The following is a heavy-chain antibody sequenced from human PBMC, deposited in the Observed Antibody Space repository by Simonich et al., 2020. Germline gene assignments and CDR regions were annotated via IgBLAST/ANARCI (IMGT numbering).Heavy chain of an antibody. Sequence: VQLVESGGGVVQPGRSLRLSCAASGFTFSSYWMHWVRQAPGKGLVWGSRINSDGSSTSYADSVKGRFTISRDNAKNTLYLQMNSLRAEDTAVYYCANSWGSGAFDIWGQGTMVTVSS. V-gene: IGHV3-74*02. CDR3: ANSWGSGAFDI. CDR2: INSDGSST. J-gene: IGHJ3*02. CDR1: GFTFSSYW. D-gene: IGHD7-27*01.